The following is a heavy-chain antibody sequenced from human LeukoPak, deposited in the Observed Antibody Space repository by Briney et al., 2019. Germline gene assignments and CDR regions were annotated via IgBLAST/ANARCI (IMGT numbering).Heavy chain of an antibody. J-gene: IGHJ6*02. CDR1: GGSFSGYY. Sequence: PSETLSLTCAVYGGSFSGYYWSWIRQPPGKGLEWIGEINHSGSTNYNPSLKSRVTISVDTSKNQFSLKLSSVTAADTAVYYCARDLTLGYYYYGMDVWGQGTTVTVSS. CDR2: INHSGST. D-gene: IGHD3-9*01. V-gene: IGHV4-34*01. CDR3: ARDLTLGYYYYGMDV.